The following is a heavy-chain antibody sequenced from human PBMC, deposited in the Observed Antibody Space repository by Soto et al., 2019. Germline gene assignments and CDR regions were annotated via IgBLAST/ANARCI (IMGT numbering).Heavy chain of an antibody. CDR2: IIPIFGTA. CDR3: ATHMTTVGYGYVMDV. V-gene: IGHV1-69*12. J-gene: IGHJ6*02. CDR1: GGTFSSYA. Sequence: QVQLVQSGAEVKKPGSSVTVSCKASGGTFSSYAISWVRQAPGQGLEWMGGIIPIFGTADYAQKFQRRVTITAEESTSTAYMELSSLRSEDTAVYYCATHMTTVGYGYVMDVWGQGTTVTVSS. D-gene: IGHD4-4*01.